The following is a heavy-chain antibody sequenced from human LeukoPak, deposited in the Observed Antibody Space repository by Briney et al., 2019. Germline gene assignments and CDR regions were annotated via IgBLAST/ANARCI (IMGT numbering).Heavy chain of an antibody. J-gene: IGHJ4*02. CDR1: GFTFSSYW. D-gene: IGHD5-12*01. V-gene: IGHV3-7*01. CDR3: ARDSGHTGSDLLDY. Sequence: PGGSLRLSCVDSGFTFSSYWMNWVRQAPGKGLEWVANIKHDGSEKYYVDSVKGRFTISRDNAKNSLYLQMNSLRAEDTAVYFCARDSGHTGSDLLDYWGQGSLVTASS. CDR2: IKHDGSEK.